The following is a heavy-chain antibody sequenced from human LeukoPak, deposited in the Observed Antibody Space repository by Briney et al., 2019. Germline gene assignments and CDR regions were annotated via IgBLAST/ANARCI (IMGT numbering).Heavy chain of an antibody. Sequence: GGSLRLSCAASGFTFSNYAMSWVRPAPGKGLEWVSGITGSGFSTYYADSVKGRFTISRDNSKNTLYLQMNSLRAEDTAVYYCAKRGAYPNWFDHWGQGTLVTVSS. D-gene: IGHD3-16*01. CDR1: GFTFSNYA. CDR2: ITGSGFST. V-gene: IGHV3-23*01. CDR3: AKRGAYPNWFDH. J-gene: IGHJ5*02.